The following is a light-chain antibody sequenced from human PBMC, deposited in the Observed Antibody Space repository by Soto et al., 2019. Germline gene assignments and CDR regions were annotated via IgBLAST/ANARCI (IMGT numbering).Light chain of an antibody. CDR3: GTWERSLRASWV. V-gene: IGLV1-51*01. CDR2: DNN. Sequence: QSVLTQPPSMSAAPGQKVTISCSGSSSNIGDNYVSWYQQLPGTAPKLLIYDNNKRPSGIPDRFSGSKSGTSATLGITGLQTGDEAEYYCGTWERSLRASWVFGGGTKLTVL. CDR1: SSNIGDNY. J-gene: IGLJ3*02.